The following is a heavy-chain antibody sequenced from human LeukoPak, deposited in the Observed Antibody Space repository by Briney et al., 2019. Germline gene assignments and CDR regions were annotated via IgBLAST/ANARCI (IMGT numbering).Heavy chain of an antibody. CDR3: AREPEPAITMVRGEVFDI. D-gene: IGHD3-10*01. CDR1: GGTFSSYV. CDR2: IIPGFGTA. J-gene: IGHJ3*02. V-gene: IGHV1-69*13. Sequence: SVKVSCKASGGTFSSYVISWVRQAPGQGLEWMGGIIPGFGTANYAQKFQGTVTITADVSATTVYMVLNSMRSEDTAVYYCAREPEPAITMVRGEVFDIWGQGTMVIVPS.